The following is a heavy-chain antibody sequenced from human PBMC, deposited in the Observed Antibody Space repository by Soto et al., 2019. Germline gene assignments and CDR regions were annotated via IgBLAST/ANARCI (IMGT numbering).Heavy chain of an antibody. D-gene: IGHD2-2*01. V-gene: IGHV3-23*01. Sequence: EVQLLESGGGLVQPGWSLRLSCAASGLTFSSYAMRWVRQAPGKGLEWVSAISGSGGSTYYADSVKGRFTISRDNSKNTLYLQMNSLRAEDTAVYYCAKDRVVGVPATKQAKYYYGMDVWGQGTTVTVSS. CDR1: GLTFSSYA. J-gene: IGHJ6*02. CDR3: AKDRVVGVPATKQAKYYYGMDV. CDR2: ISGSGGST.